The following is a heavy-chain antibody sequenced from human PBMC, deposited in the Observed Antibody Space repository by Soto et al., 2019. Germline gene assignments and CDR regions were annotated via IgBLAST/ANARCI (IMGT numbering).Heavy chain of an antibody. CDR3: ARYCGGDCGLDY. Sequence: SETLSLTCTVSGGSISSYYWSWIRQPPGKGLEWIGYIYYSGSTNYNPSLKSRVTISVDTSKNQFSLKLSSVTAADTAVYYCARYCGGDCGLDYWGQGTLVTVSS. CDR1: GGSISSYY. J-gene: IGHJ4*02. D-gene: IGHD2-21*02. V-gene: IGHV4-59*08. CDR2: IYYSGST.